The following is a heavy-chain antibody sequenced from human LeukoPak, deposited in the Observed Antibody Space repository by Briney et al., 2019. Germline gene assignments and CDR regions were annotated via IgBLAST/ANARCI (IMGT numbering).Heavy chain of an antibody. Sequence: SETLSLTCTVSGGSTSSSSYYWGWIRQPPGKGLEWIGRIYTSGSTNYNPSLKSRVTISVDTSKNQFSLKLSSVTAADTAVYYCARDPRGFGEFPLTLGYYYYMDVWGKGTTVTVSS. CDR3: ARDPRGFGEFPLTLGYYYYMDV. CDR2: IYTSGST. D-gene: IGHD3-10*01. V-gene: IGHV4-39*07. CDR1: GGSTSSSSYY. J-gene: IGHJ6*03.